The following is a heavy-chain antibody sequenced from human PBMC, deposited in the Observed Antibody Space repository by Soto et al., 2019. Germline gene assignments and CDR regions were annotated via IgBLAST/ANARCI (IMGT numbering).Heavy chain of an antibody. CDR1: GGSVSSGSYY. D-gene: IGHD3-22*01. V-gene: IGHV4-61*01. Sequence: PSETLSLTCTVSGGSVSSGSYYWSWIRQPPGKGLEWIGYIYYSGSTNYNPSLKSRVTISVDKSKNQFSLKLSSVTAADTAVYYCARYYYDSSGYYASWGQGTLVTVSS. CDR2: IYYSGST. CDR3: ARYYYDSSGYYAS. J-gene: IGHJ5*02.